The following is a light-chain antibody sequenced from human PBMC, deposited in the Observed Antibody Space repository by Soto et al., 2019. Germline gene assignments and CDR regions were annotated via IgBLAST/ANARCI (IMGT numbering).Light chain of an antibody. CDR3: SSYTSSSTLDYV. CDR2: EVS. V-gene: IGLV2-14*01. J-gene: IGLJ1*01. CDR1: SSDVGGYNY. Sequence: QSVLTQPASVSGSPGQSITISCTGTSSDVGGYNYVSWYQQHPGKAPKLMIYEVSYRPSGVSNRFSGSKSGNMASLTITGLQAEDEADYYCSSYTSSSTLDYVFGTGTKVTVL.